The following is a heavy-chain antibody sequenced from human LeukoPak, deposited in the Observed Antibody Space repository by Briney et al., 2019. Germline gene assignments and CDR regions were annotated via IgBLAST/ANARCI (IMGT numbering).Heavy chain of an antibody. V-gene: IGHV1-46*01. CDR3: ASEGTTVNPYYGMDV. Sequence: GASVKVSCKASGYTFTSYYMHWVRQAPGQGLEWMGIINPSGGSTSYAQKFQGRVTMTRDTSTSTVYMELSSLRSEDTAVYYCASEGTTVNPYYGMDVWGQGTTVTVSS. CDR1: GYTFTSYY. D-gene: IGHD4-17*01. J-gene: IGHJ6*02. CDR2: INPSGGST.